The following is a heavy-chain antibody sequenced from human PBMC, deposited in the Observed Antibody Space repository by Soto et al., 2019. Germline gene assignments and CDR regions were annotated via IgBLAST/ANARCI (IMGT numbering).Heavy chain of an antibody. CDR2: ISSSSSYI. J-gene: IGHJ6*02. CDR1: GFTFSSYS. D-gene: IGHD3-10*01. Sequence: EVQLVESGGGLVKPGGSLRLSCAASGFTFSSYSMNWVRQAPGKGLEWVSSISSSSSYIYYADSVKGRFTISRDNAKNSLYMQMNSLSAEDTAVYYCARENEALLWFGELGYYGMDVWGQGTTVTVSS. V-gene: IGHV3-21*01. CDR3: ARENEALLWFGELGYYGMDV.